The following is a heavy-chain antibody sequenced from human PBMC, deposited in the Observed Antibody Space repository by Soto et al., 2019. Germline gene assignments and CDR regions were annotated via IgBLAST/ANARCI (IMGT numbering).Heavy chain of an antibody. CDR3: VRQGFGRLHGLVDV. CDR1: DDSSSSYK. CDR2: IDSSGGT. J-gene: IGHJ6*02. V-gene: IGHV4-59*08. D-gene: IGHD3-10*01. Sequence: SETLSLTCTVSDDSSSSYKWSWIRQPPGRRLEWIGYIDSSGGTSYNPSLQSRVTISVDTSTKQFSLKMSSVTAAVTAVYYCVRQGFGRLHGLVDVWGQGTTVTVSS.